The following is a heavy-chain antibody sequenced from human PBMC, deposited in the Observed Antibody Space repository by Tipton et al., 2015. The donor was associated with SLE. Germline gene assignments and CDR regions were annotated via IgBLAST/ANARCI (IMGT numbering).Heavy chain of an antibody. V-gene: IGHV3-74*01. CDR3: AREPARTGRHFDY. D-gene: IGHD1/OR15-1a*01. CDR1: GFTFSSYW. Sequence: SLRLSCAASGFTFSSYWMHWGRQAPGKGLVWVSRINSDGSSTSYADSVKGRFTISRDNAKNTLYVQMNSLRAEDTAVYYCAREPARTGRHFDYWGQGTLVTVSS. CDR2: INSDGSST. J-gene: IGHJ4*02.